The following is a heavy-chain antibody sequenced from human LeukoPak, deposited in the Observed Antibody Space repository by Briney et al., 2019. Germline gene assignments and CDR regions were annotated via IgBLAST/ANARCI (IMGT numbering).Heavy chain of an antibody. Sequence: GGSLRLSCAASGFTFDDYSMNWVRQAPGKGLEWVSGISWNSGGMGYADSVKGRFTISRDNAKNSLYLQMNSLRAEDTPLYYCAKAVGYSGSREYYFDYWGQGTLVTVSS. J-gene: IGHJ4*02. CDR3: AKAVGYSGSREYYFDY. CDR1: GFTFDDYS. CDR2: ISWNSGGM. D-gene: IGHD1-26*01. V-gene: IGHV3-9*01.